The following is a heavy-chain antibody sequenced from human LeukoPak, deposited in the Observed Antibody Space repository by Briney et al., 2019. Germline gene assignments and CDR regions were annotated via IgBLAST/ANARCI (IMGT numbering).Heavy chain of an antibody. CDR1: GFTLSDYY. V-gene: IGHV3-11*01. J-gene: IGHJ4*02. Sequence: GGSLRLSCAASGFTLSDYYMSWIRQAPGKGLEWVSFITNSGSPLSYADSVKGRFTISRDNGKNSMYLRMDSLRAEDTAVYFCASSGLRYHFDYWGQGTLVTVSS. CDR3: ASSGLRYHFDY. D-gene: IGHD2-21*02. CDR2: ITNSGSPL.